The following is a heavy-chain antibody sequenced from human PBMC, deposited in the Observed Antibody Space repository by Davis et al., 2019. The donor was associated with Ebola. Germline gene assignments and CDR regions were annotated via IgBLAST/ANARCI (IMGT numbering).Heavy chain of an antibody. CDR2: IRTGSTANI. CDR3: AKSSGYYFSGYYSFFFDT. J-gene: IGHJ4*02. V-gene: IGHV3-48*03. D-gene: IGHD3-22*01. Sequence: GESLKISCAASGFTFSSYDMNWVRQAPGKGLEWVSFIRTGSTANIYYADSVKGRFTASRDDSKQTVHLHMNSLRVEDTAIYYCAKSSGYYFSGYYSFFFDTWGRGTQVAVSS. CDR1: GFTFSSYD.